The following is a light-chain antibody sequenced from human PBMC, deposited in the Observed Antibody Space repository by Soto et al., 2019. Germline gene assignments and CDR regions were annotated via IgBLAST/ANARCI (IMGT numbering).Light chain of an antibody. V-gene: IGLV2-14*01. Sequence: QSVLTQPASVSGSPGQSITISCTGTSSDVGVYNFVSWYQQLPGKAPKLMIYDVSNRPSGVSNRFSGSKSANTASLTISGLQAEDEADYYCSSYTTSSTVAFGGGTQLTVL. J-gene: IGLJ2*01. CDR1: SSDVGVYNF. CDR3: SSYTTSSTVA. CDR2: DVS.